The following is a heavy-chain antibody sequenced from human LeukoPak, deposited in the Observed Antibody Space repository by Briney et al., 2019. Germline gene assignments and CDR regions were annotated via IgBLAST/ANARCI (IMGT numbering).Heavy chain of an antibody. CDR3: AKDQIVVVTAPSFDY. V-gene: IGHV3-74*01. D-gene: IGHD2-21*02. J-gene: IGHJ4*02. CDR1: GFTFSSYW. Sequence: GGSLRLSCAASGFTFSSYWMHWVRQAPGKGLVWVSRINTDGSSTSYADSVKGRFTISRDNAKNTLYLQMNSLRAEDTAVYYCAKDQIVVVTAPSFDYWGQGTLVTVSS. CDR2: INTDGSST.